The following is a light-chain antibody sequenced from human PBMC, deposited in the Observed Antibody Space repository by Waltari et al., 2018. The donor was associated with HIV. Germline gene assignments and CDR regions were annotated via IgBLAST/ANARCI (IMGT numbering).Light chain of an antibody. CDR1: RSNSGAGYD. CDR2: GNN. J-gene: IGLJ3*02. V-gene: IGLV1-40*01. CDR3: QSYDTSLGGWV. Sequence: SVLTQPPSVSGAPGQRVTIPCTGSRSNSGAGYDVHWYQHLPGTAPKLLIVGNNNRPSGVPDRFSGSKSGTSASLAITGLQAEDEAEYYCQSYDTSLGGWVFGGGTKLTVL.